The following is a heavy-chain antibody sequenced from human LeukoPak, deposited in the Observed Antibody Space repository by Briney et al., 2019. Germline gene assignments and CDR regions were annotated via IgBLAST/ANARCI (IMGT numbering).Heavy chain of an antibody. CDR3: ARTIAISGPPSFDY. J-gene: IGHJ4*02. CDR2: IYYSGST. D-gene: IGHD3-3*02. CDR1: GGSISSSYYY. V-gene: IGHV4-39*01. Sequence: SETLSLTCTVSGGSISSSYYYWGWIRQPPGKGLEWIGSIYYSGSTDYNPTLKSRVTISVDTSKNQFSLKLSSVTAADTAVYYCARTIAISGPPSFDYWGQGTLVTVSS.